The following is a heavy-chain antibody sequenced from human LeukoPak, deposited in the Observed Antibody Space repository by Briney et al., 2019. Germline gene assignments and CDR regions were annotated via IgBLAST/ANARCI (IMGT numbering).Heavy chain of an antibody. CDR1: GLSISDYY. Sequence: PGGSLTLSCDASGLSISDYYMSWIRQSPGEVLEWISYIATAAGSTKYTDSVKVRFTISRDKAKKSVALQLNNLRAEDTAVYYCTKERRGSYYAFESWGQGTLVTVSS. CDR2: IATAAGST. J-gene: IGHJ4*02. V-gene: IGHV3-11*01. D-gene: IGHD3-22*01. CDR3: TKERRGSYYAFES.